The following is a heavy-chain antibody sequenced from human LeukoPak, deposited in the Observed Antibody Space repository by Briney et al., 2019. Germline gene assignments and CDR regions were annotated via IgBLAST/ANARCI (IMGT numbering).Heavy chain of an antibody. D-gene: IGHD3-22*01. Sequence: GGSLRLSCAASGFTFSAYWMHWVRQAPGKGLVWVSRVNSDRSTTSYADSVKGRFTISRDNAKNTLYLQMNSLRAEDTAVYYCARERHDSSGYNWFDPWGQGTLVTVSS. J-gene: IGHJ5*02. CDR3: ARERHDSSGYNWFDP. CDR2: VNSDRSTT. V-gene: IGHV3-74*01. CDR1: GFTFSAYW.